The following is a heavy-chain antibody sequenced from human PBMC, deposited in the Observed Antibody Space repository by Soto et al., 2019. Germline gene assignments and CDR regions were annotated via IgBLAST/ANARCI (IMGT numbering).Heavy chain of an antibody. V-gene: IGHV3-21*01. Sequence: LSLTCAASGFTFSSYSMNWVRQAPGKGLEWVSSISSSSSYIYYADSVKGRFTISRDNAKNSLYLQMNRLRAEDKAVYYCASGIEYYYDSSGYYYFDYWGQGTLGTVSS. CDR2: ISSSSSYI. CDR1: GFTFSSYS. CDR3: ASGIEYYYDSSGYYYFDY. D-gene: IGHD3-22*01. J-gene: IGHJ4*02.